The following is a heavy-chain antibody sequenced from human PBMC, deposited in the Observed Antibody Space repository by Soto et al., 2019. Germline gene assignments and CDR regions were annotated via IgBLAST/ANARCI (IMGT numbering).Heavy chain of an antibody. CDR3: ARSRNSAVADSFDF. CDR2: ISRDGSNK. D-gene: IGHD3-10*01. J-gene: IGHJ4*02. Sequence: GSLSLSCAASGFTFSRYAIHWVRQAPGKGLEWVAVISRDGSNKYYVDSVKGRFTISRDNSKNTLYLQMNSLRDEDTAVYYCARSRNSAVADSFDFWGQGTLVTVSS. CDR1: GFTFSRYA. V-gene: IGHV3-30*04.